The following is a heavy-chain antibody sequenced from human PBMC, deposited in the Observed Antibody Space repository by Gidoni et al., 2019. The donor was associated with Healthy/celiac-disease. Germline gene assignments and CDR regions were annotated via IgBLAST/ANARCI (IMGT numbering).Heavy chain of an antibody. D-gene: IGHD3-22*01. CDR2: IKSKTDGGTT. CDR1: GFTFSNAW. Sequence: EVQLVESGGGLVKPGGSLRLSCAASGFTFSNAWMNWVRQAPGKGLEWVGRIKSKTDGGTTDYAAPVKGRFTISRDDSKNTLYLQMNSLKTEDTAVYYCTTAPPLPYYYDSSGYRVLDYWGQGTLVTVSS. J-gene: IGHJ4*02. CDR3: TTAPPLPYYYDSSGYRVLDY. V-gene: IGHV3-15*07.